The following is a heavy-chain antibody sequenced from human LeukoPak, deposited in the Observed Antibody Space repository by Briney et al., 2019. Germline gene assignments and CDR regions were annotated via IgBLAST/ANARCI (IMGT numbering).Heavy chain of an antibody. CDR2: IKSKADGRRT. Sequence: PGGSLRLSCAASGFTFSNAWITWVRHAPGKGLEWVARIKSKADGRRTDYAAPVKDRFTILRDDSRHILYLQMNSLEIEDTAVYYCTTPSGSYSWFDPWGQGTMVSVSS. CDR1: GFTFSNAW. V-gene: IGHV3-15*01. J-gene: IGHJ5*02. D-gene: IGHD1-26*01. CDR3: TTPSGSYSWFDP.